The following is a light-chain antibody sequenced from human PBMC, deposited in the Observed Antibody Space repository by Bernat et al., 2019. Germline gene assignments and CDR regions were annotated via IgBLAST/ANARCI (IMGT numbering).Light chain of an antibody. CDR2: SNN. CDR3: AAWDDSLSVGV. Sequence: QSMLTQPPSASGTPGQRVTISCSGSSSNIGSNYVYWYQQLPGTAPKLLIYSNNQRPSGVPDRFSGSKSGTSASLAISGLRSEDEADYYCAAWDDSLSVGVFGGGTKLTVL. V-gene: IGLV1-47*02. CDR1: SSNIGSNY. J-gene: IGLJ2*01.